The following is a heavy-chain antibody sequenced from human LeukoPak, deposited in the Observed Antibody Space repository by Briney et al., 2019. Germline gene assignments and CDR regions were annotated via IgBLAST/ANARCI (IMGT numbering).Heavy chain of an antibody. J-gene: IGHJ5*02. V-gene: IGHV3-30*12. D-gene: IGHD1-1*01. Sequence: GGSLRLSCAASGFTFSAFGMHWVRQAPGKGLEWVTFIPYDGSDKYYADSVKGRFTISRDNSKNTLYLQMNSLRAEDTAVYYCARGQVLDPWGQGTLVTVSS. CDR2: IPYDGSDK. CDR3: ARGQVLDP. CDR1: GFTFSAFG.